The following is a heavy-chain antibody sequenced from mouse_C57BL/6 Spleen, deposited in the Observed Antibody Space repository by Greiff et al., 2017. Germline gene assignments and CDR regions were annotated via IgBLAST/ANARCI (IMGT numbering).Heavy chain of an antibody. Sequence: QVQLQQPGAELVMPGASVKLSCKASGYTFTSYWMHWVKQRPGQGLEWIGEIDPSDSYTNYNQKFKGKSTLTVDKSSSTAYMQLSSLTSEDSAVYYCARGTMGLRRGGYYFDYWGQGTTLTVSS. CDR2: IDPSDSYT. D-gene: IGHD2-4*01. CDR1: GYTFTSYW. V-gene: IGHV1-69*01. CDR3: ARGTMGLRRGGYYFDY. J-gene: IGHJ2*01.